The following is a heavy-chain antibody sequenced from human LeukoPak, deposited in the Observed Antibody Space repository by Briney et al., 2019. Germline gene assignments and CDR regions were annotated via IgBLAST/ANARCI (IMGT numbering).Heavy chain of an antibody. CDR3: AKSLLTTASGTGRAFDI. V-gene: IGHV3-23*01. CDR1: RFSFSAYP. Sequence: GGSLRLSCAASRFSFSAYPMGWARRAPAKGLEWVSGISASGDVTFHADPVKGRFTISRDNSKNTLYLQMNSLRAEDTAEYYCAKSLLTTASGTGRAFDIWGQGTMVTVSS. CDR2: ISASGDVT. J-gene: IGHJ3*02. D-gene: IGHD1-26*01.